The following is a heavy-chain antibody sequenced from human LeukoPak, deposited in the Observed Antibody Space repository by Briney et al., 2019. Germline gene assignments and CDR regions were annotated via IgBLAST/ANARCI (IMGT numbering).Heavy chain of an antibody. CDR3: ARGLGVVVPAAIVGMDV. J-gene: IGHJ6*02. CDR2: INHSGST. Sequence: PSKTLSLTCAVYGGSFSGYYWSWVRQPPGKGLEWIGEINHSGSTNYNPSLKSRVTISVDTSKNQFSLKLSSVTAADTAVYYCARGLGVVVPAAIVGMDVWGQGTTVTVSS. V-gene: IGHV4-34*01. CDR1: GGSFSGYY. D-gene: IGHD2-2*02.